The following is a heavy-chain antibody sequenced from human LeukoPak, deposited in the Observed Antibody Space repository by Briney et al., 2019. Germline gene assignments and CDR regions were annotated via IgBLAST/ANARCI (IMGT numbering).Heavy chain of an antibody. CDR3: ARPRFSYYRLSGPDYYYMDV. CDR1: GGTFSNYA. D-gene: IGHD3-10*01. J-gene: IGHJ6*03. Sequence: SVKVSCKASGGTFSNYAISWVRQAPGQGLEWMGGIIPIFHTTNYAQKFQGRVTITADKSTTTAYMELSSLKSEDTAVYYCARPRFSYYRLSGPDYYYMDVWGKGTTVTVSS. CDR2: IIPIFHTT. V-gene: IGHV1-69*06.